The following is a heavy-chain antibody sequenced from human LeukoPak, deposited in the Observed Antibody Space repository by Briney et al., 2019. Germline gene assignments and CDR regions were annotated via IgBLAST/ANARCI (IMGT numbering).Heavy chain of an antibody. Sequence: GGSLRLSCAAPGFTFSSYGMHWVRQAPGKGLGWVAFIRYDGSNKYYADSVKGRFTISRDNSKNTLYLQMNSLRAEDTAVYYCAKAILGGYCSSTSCSRFDYWGQGTLVTASS. D-gene: IGHD2-2*01. CDR2: IRYDGSNK. J-gene: IGHJ4*02. CDR3: AKAILGGYCSSTSCSRFDY. V-gene: IGHV3-30*02. CDR1: GFTFSSYG.